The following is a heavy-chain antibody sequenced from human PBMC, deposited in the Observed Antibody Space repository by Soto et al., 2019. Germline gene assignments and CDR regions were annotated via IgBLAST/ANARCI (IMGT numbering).Heavy chain of an antibody. CDR2: ISAYNGNT. Sequence: ASVMVSCKASGYTFTSYGIRWVRQAPGQGLEWMGWISAYNGNTNYAQKLQGRVTMTTDTSTSTAYMELRSLRSDDTAVYYCARAGIVVVPANRKDNWFDPWGQGTLVTVSS. D-gene: IGHD2-2*01. J-gene: IGHJ5*02. CDR1: GYTFTSYG. V-gene: IGHV1-18*01. CDR3: ARAGIVVVPANRKDNWFDP.